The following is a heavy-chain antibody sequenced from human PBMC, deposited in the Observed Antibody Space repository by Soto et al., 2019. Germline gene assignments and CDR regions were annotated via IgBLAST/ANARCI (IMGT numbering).Heavy chain of an antibody. V-gene: IGHV3-30-3*01. CDR2: ISYDGSNK. J-gene: IGHJ4*02. CDR3: AKVFSPEGGNYFDY. CDR1: GFTFSSYA. Sequence: GSLRLSCAASGFTFSSYAMHWVRQAPGKGLEGVAVISYDGSNKYYADSVKGRFTISRDNDKNTVYLEMNSLRAEDTAVYYCAKVFSPEGGNYFDYWGQGTLVTVSS.